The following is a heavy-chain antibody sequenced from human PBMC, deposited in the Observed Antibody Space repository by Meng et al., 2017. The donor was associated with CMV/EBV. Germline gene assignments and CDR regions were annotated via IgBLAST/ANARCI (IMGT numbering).Heavy chain of an antibody. D-gene: IGHD3-10*01. Sequence: PETLSLTCTVSGYSISSGYYWGWIRQPPGKGLEWIGSIYHSGSTYYNPSLKSRVTISVDTSKNQFSLKLSSVTAADTAVYYCARNPITMVRGVIRVAAFDIWGQGTMVTVSS. CDR3: ARNPITMVRGVIRVAAFDI. CDR2: IYHSGST. V-gene: IGHV4-38-2*02. CDR1: GYSISSGYY. J-gene: IGHJ3*02.